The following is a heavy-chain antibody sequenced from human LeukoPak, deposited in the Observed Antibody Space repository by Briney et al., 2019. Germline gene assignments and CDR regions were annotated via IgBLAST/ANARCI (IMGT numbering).Heavy chain of an antibody. Sequence: ASVKVSCKASGGTFSSSAFSWVRQAPGQGREWMGRIIPIFGTANYAQKFQGRVTITTDESTSTAYMELSSLRSEDTAVYYCARDGGTMVPGGIDYWGQGTLVTVSS. J-gene: IGHJ4*02. CDR2: IIPIFGTA. CDR3: ARDGGTMVPGGIDY. D-gene: IGHD3-10*01. CDR1: GGTFSSSA. V-gene: IGHV1-69*05.